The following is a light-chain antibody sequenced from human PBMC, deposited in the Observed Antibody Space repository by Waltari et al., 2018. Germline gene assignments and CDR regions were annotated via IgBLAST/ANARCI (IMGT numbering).Light chain of an antibody. V-gene: IGKV1-39*01. CDR3: QESYSTSFT. CDR2: AAS. Sequence: DIQMTQSPSSLSASVGDRVTIPCRANQNISSNLNWYQKKPGKAPKLLIYAASTLQSGVSSRFSGSGSGTDFALTISSLQPEDFATFYCQESYSTSFTFGQGTNLEIK. CDR1: QNISSN. J-gene: IGKJ2*01.